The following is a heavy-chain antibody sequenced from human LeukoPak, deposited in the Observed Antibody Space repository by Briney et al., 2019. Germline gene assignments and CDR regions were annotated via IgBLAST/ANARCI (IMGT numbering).Heavy chain of an antibody. V-gene: IGHV3-33*06. D-gene: IGHD5-24*01. CDR3: AKDVEMATIDYYYYGMDV. Sequence: PGRSLRLSCAASGFTFSGYGMHWVRQAPGKGLEWVAVIWYDGSNKYYADSVKGRFTISRDNSENTLYLQMNSLRAEDTAVYYCAKDVEMATIDYYYYGMDVWGQGTTVTVSS. CDR2: IWYDGSNK. J-gene: IGHJ6*02. CDR1: GFTFSGYG.